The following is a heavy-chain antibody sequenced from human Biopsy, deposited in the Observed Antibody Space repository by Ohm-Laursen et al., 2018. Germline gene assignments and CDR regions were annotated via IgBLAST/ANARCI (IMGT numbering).Heavy chain of an antibody. V-gene: IGHV4-59*08. Sequence: SETLSLTCAVSSGSISGYYWTWIRQAPGKGLEFIGYVYSSGSTNYNPSPKSRATISLDTSRNQVSLRLSSVTAADTAVYYCARGIAVVRSLDVWGQGTTVAASS. CDR3: ARGIAVVRSLDV. CDR1: SGSISGYY. CDR2: VYSSGST. D-gene: IGHD5-18*01. J-gene: IGHJ6*02.